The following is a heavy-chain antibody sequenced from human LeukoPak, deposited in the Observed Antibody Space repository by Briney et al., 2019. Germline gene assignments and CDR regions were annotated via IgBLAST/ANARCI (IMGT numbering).Heavy chain of an antibody. CDR2: IKQDGSEK. CDR3: ARAGRKSRGVDLVRKKETGYYYYMDV. J-gene: IGHJ6*03. V-gene: IGHV3-7*01. CDR1: GFTFSTYW. D-gene: IGHD3-10*02. Sequence: GGSLRLSCAASGFTFSTYWMSWVRQAPGKGLEWVANIKQDGSEKYYVDSVKGRFTISRDNAKNSLYLQMNSLRAEDTAVYYCARAGRKSRGVDLVRKKETGYYYYMDVWGKGTTVAVSS.